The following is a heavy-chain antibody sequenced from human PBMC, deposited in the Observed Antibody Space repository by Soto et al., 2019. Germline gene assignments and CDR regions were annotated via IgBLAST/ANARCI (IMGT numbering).Heavy chain of an antibody. J-gene: IGHJ5*02. D-gene: IGHD3-16*02. V-gene: IGHV4-39*01. CDR1: GGSISSSSYY. CDR3: ARHARLRLGELST. Sequence: QLQLQESGPGLVKPSETLSLTCTVSGGSISSSSYYWGWIRQPPGKGLEWIGSIYYSGSTYYNPSLKSRVTISVDTSKNQFSLKLSSVTAADTAVYYCARHARLRLGELSTWGQGTLVTVSS. CDR2: IYYSGST.